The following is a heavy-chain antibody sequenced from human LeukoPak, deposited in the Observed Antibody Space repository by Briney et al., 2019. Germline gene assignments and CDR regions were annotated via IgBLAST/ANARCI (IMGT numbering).Heavy chain of an antibody. CDR1: GFTFSSYA. CDR3: AKDWGQWLVPFSDY. V-gene: IGHV3-23*01. CDR2: ISGSGGST. D-gene: IGHD6-19*01. J-gene: IGHJ4*02. Sequence: GGSLRLSCAASGFTFSSYAMSWVRQAPGKGLEWVSAISGSGGSTYYADSVKGRFTISRDNSKNTLYLQMNSLRAEDTAVYYCAKDWGQWLVPFSDYWGQGTLVTVSS.